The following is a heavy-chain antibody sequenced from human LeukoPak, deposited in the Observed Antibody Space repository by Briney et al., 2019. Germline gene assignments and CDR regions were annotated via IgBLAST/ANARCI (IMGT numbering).Heavy chain of an antibody. D-gene: IGHD3-9*01. V-gene: IGHV1-46*01. Sequence: ASVKVSCKASGYTFTSCYMHWVRQAPGQGLEWMGIINPSGGSTSYAQKFQGRVTMTRDTSTSTVYMELSSLRSEDTAVYYCARETRLRYFDSSPDFGWFDPWGQGTLVTVSS. CDR2: INPSGGST. J-gene: IGHJ5*02. CDR3: ARETRLRYFDSSPDFGWFDP. CDR1: GYTFTSCY.